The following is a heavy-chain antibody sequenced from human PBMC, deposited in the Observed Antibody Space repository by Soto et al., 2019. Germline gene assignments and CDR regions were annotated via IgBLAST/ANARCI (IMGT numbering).Heavy chain of an antibody. CDR2: IYYSGST. CDR1: GGSISSSSYY. J-gene: IGHJ4*02. Sequence: PSETLSLTCTVSGGSISSSSYYWGWIRQPPGKGLEWIGSIYYSGSTYYNPSLKSRVTISVDTSKNQFSLKLSSVTAADTAVYYCERRYKGIDYWGQGTLVTVSS. V-gene: IGHV4-39*01. D-gene: IGHD1-20*01. CDR3: ERRYKGIDY.